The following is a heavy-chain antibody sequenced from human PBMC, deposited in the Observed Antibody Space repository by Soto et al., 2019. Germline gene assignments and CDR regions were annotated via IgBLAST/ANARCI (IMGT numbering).Heavy chain of an antibody. J-gene: IGHJ6*02. CDR3: AKATFPLVMVAATWGMDV. Sequence: GGSLRLSCAASGFTFDDYAMHWVRQAPGKRLEWVSLISWDGGSTYYADSVKGRLTISRDNSKNSLYLQMNSLRAEDTALYYCAKATFPLVMVAATWGMDVWGQGTTVTVS. CDR1: GFTFDDYA. D-gene: IGHD2-15*01. CDR2: ISWDGGST. V-gene: IGHV3-43D*04.